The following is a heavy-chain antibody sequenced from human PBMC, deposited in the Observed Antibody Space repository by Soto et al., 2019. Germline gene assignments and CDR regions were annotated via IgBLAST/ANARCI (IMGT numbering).Heavy chain of an antibody. CDR3: ARLYRAYCGGDCYSGFDY. CDR1: SYTFSTYY. CDR2: INPSSGST. D-gene: IGHD2-21*02. Sequence: QVQLVQSGAEVKKPGASVKVSCKASSYTFSTYYMHWVRQAPGQGLEWMGIINPSSGSTNYAQMFKGRVTLTRDTSTSTVYMDLSSLRSEDTAVYYCARLYRAYCGGDCYSGFDYWVQGTLVTISS. V-gene: IGHV1-46*01. J-gene: IGHJ4*02.